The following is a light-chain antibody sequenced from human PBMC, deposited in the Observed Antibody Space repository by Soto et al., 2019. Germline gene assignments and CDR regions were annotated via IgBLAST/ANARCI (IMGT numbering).Light chain of an antibody. CDR2: SDN. V-gene: IGLV1-44*01. CDR3: AGWDDSLNGV. CDR1: NSNIGRHT. Sequence: QSVLTQPPSASGTPGQRVTISCSGSNSNIGRHTVNWYQQFPGAAPKLLIHSDNQLPSGVPDRFSGSKSGTSASLTISGLQSEDEADYYCAGWDDSLNGVFGGGTQLTVL. J-gene: IGLJ7*01.